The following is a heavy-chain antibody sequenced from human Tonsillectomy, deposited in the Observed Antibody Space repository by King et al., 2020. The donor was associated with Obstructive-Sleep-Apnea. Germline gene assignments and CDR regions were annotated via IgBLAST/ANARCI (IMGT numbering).Heavy chain of an antibody. CDR3: ARGSVVTRYFDY. D-gene: IGHD4-23*01. CDR1: GGSISSSSYY. J-gene: IGHJ4*02. CDR2: IYYSGST. V-gene: IGHV4-39*07. Sequence: QLQESGPGLVKPSETLSLTCTVSGGSISSSSYYWGWIRQPPGKGLEWIGNIYYSGSTYYNPSLKSRVTISVDTSKNQFSLKLSSVPAADTAVYYCARGSVVTRYFDYWGQGTLVTVSS.